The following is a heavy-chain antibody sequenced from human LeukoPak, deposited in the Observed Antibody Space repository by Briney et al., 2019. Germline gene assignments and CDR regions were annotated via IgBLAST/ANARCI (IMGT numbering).Heavy chain of an antibody. D-gene: IGHD3-10*01. V-gene: IGHV1-18*01. CDR1: GYTFTSYG. J-gene: IGHJ4*02. CDR2: ISAYNGNT. CDR3: ARGFHRLYGSGSYYNPEFDY. Sequence: GASVKVSCKASGYTFTSYGISWVRQAPGQGLEWMGWISAYNGNTNYAQKLQGRVTMTTDTSTSTAYMELRSLRSDDTAVYYCARGFHRLYGSGSYYNPEFDYWGQGTLVTVSS.